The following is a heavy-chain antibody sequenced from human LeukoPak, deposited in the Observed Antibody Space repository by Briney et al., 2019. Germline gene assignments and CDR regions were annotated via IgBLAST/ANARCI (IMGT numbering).Heavy chain of an antibody. CDR3: AKQGIVVVPAADVGSLDY. D-gene: IGHD2-2*01. V-gene: IGHV3-23*01. J-gene: IGHJ4*02. Sequence: PGGSLRLSCAASGFTFSSYAMSWVRQAPGKGLEWVPAISGSGGSTYYADSVKGRFTISRDNSKNTLYLQMNSLRAEDTAVYYCAKQGIVVVPAADVGSLDYWGQGTLVTVSS. CDR2: ISGSGGST. CDR1: GFTFSSYA.